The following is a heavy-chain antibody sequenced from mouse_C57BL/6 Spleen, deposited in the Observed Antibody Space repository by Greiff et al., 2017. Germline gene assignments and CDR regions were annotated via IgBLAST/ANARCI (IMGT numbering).Heavy chain of an antibody. V-gene: IGHV1-76*01. Sequence: VKLVESGAELVRPGASVKLSCKASGYTFTDYYINWVKQRPGQGLEWIARIYPGSGNTYYNEKFKGKATLTAEKSSSTAYMQLSSLTSEYSAVYFCARGDYGSSYVIYYAMDYWGQGTSVTVSS. CDR3: ARGDYGSSYVIYYAMDY. J-gene: IGHJ4*01. D-gene: IGHD1-1*01. CDR2: IYPGSGNT. CDR1: GYTFTDYY.